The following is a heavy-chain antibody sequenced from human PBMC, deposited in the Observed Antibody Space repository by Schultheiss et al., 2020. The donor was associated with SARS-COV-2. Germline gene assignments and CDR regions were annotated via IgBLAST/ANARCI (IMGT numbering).Heavy chain of an antibody. CDR3: SRDRYDFWSGFTNYYYFGMDV. J-gene: IGHJ6*02. CDR2: TYYRSKWNN. CDR1: GDGVSGNSAA. Sequence: SQTLSLTCAISGDGVSGNSAAWNWIRQSPSRGLEWLGRTYYRSKWNNDYAPSVNSRITINADTSKNQFSLQLNSVTPEDTAVYYCSRDRYDFWSGFTNYYYFGMDVWGQGTTVTVSS. V-gene: IGHV6-1*01. D-gene: IGHD3-3*01.